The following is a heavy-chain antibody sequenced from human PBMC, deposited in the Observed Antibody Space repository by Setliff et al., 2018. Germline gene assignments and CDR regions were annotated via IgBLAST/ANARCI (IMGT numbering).Heavy chain of an antibody. CDR1: GLPISSRSYY. J-gene: IGHJ3*02. CDR2: IYYSGST. D-gene: IGHD6-13*01. Sequence: PSESLTHTCTVQGLPISSRSYYWGWNRQTPGNGLEWIGSIYYSGSTYYNPSLKSRVTISVDTSKNQFSLKLSSVTAADTALYYCARDVRVAICSWFKSAVDIWDQGRRVTVSS. CDR3: ARDVRVAICSWFKSAVDI. V-gene: IGHV4-39*07.